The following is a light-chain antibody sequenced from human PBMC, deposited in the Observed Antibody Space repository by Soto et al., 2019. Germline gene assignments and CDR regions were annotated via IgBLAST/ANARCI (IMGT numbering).Light chain of an antibody. V-gene: IGKV3-11*01. CDR1: QSVSRY. Sequence: VMTQSPATLSLSPGDSATLSCRASQSVSRYLAWYQQKTGQTPRLLIYDESNRAAGIPDRLSGSGSGTDFNLTISRLEPEDFAVYYCQQRSNRPLTFGGGTKVDIK. CDR3: QQRSNRPLT. J-gene: IGKJ4*01. CDR2: DES.